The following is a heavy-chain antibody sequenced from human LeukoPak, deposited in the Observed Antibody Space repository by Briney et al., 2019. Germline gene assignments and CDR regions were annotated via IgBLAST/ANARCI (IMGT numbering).Heavy chain of an antibody. Sequence: GGSLRLSCEASGFTFTNYAMSWVRQAPGKGLEWVSSISSSSSYIYYADSVKGRFTISRDNAKNSLYLQMNSLRAEDTAVYYCARSNSGSVFDYWGQGTLVTVSS. J-gene: IGHJ4*02. V-gene: IGHV3-21*01. CDR3: ARSNSGSVFDY. D-gene: IGHD1-26*01. CDR2: ISSSSSYI. CDR1: GFTFTNYA.